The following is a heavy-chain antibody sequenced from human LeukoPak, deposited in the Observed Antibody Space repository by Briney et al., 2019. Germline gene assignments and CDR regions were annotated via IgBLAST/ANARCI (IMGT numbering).Heavy chain of an antibody. CDR2: IIPVFGTT. J-gene: IGHJ4*02. D-gene: IGHD4/OR15-4a*01. CDR3: ARRAGAYSHPYDY. CDR1: GGTFSSYA. V-gene: IGHV1-69*06. Sequence: ASVKVSCKASGGTFSSYAVSWVRLTPGQGLEWLGGIIPVFGTTTYAQKFQAKVTMTADKSTNTAYLEISSLTSDDTAVYYCARRAGAYSHPYDYWGQGTLVTVSS.